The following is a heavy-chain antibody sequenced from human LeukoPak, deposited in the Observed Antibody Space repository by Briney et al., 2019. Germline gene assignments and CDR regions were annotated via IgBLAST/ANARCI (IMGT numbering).Heavy chain of an antibody. Sequence: GESLKISCKGSGYNFISCWIGWVRQMPGKGLEWMGIIYPGDSDTRYSPSFQGQVTISADRSISTAYLQWSSLKTSDTAMYYCARRDYGGNYYFDYWGQGTLVTVSS. V-gene: IGHV5-51*01. CDR1: GYNFISCW. CDR2: IYPGDSDT. D-gene: IGHD4-23*01. J-gene: IGHJ4*02. CDR3: ARRDYGGNYYFDY.